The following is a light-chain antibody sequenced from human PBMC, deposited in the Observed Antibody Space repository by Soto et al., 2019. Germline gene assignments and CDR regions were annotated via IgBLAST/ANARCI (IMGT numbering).Light chain of an antibody. CDR2: GAS. CDR3: QQSSSSPIN. J-gene: IGKJ5*01. V-gene: IGKV3-20*01. Sequence: EIVLTQSPCTLSLSPGERATLSFMASQSVSSSYLAWYQQKPGQAPRLLIYGASSRATGIPDRFSGSGSGTDFTLTISRLEAEDFAVYYCQQSSSSPINFGQGTRLEIK. CDR1: QSVSSSY.